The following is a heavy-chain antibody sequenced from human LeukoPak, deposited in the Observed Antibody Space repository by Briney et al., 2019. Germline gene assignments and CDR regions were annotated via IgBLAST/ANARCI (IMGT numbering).Heavy chain of an antibody. V-gene: IGHV1-2*02. CDR1: GYTFTAYY. CDR2: IKPDSGSS. Sequence: GASVKDSCKASGYTFTAYYIHWLRQAPGQGPEWMGWIKPDSGSSHYAQKFQGSVTMTRDTSSNSDYMDLTRLQSDDTAVYYCARARVPIAVAGLYYFDYWGQGALVTVSS. D-gene: IGHD6-19*01. J-gene: IGHJ4*02. CDR3: ARARVPIAVAGLYYFDY.